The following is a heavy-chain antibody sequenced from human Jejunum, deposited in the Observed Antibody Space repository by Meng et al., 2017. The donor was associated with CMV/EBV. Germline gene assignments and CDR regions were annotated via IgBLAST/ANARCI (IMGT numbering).Heavy chain of an antibody. V-gene: IGHV4-39*07. CDR2: VYYSGST. D-gene: IGHD3-10*01. J-gene: IGHJ4*02. CDR3: ARDPTPDGSDY. Sequence: LQLEEPRPGLVKPSETLSLTCTMSGASISDSSYYWGWIRQPPGKGLEWIGSVYYSGSTYYNPSLESRVTISVDTSKNQFSLKLTSVTAADTATYYCARDPTPDGSDYWGRGTLVTVSS. CDR1: GASISDSSYY.